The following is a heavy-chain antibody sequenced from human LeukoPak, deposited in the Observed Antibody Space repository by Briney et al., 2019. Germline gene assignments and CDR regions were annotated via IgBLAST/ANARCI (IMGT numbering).Heavy chain of an antibody. CDR2: IYYTGKT. CDR3: ARSQNYYGSGDY. Sequence: PSATLSHTCTVSGDSVSNGNYYWSWLRQPPGKALEWIGYIYYTGKTYYNPSLEGRVTILVDTSRNHFSVKLSSVTAADTAVYYCARSQNYYGSGDYWSQGTLVTVSS. J-gene: IGHJ4*02. D-gene: IGHD3-10*01. V-gene: IGHV4-61*03. CDR1: GDSVSNGNYY.